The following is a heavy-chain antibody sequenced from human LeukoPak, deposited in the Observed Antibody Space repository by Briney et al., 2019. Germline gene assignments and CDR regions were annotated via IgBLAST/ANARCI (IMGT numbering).Heavy chain of an antibody. D-gene: IGHD6-13*01. CDR3: ARGGIATPGVGGYFDY. V-gene: IGHV4-34*01. J-gene: IGHJ4*02. CDR1: GGSFSGYY. CDR2: INHSGST. Sequence: TSETLSLTCAVYGGSFSGYYWSWIRQPPGKGLEWIGEINHSGSTNYNPSLKSRVTISVDTSKNQFSLKLSSVTAADTAVYYCARGGIATPGVGGYFDYWGQGIFVTVSS.